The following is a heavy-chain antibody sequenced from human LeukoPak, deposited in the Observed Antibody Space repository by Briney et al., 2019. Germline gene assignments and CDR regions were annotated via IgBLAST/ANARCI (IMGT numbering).Heavy chain of an antibody. CDR3: ASSGWASAYFDY. D-gene: IGHD1-26*01. Sequence: GGSLRLSCAASGFTFSSYSMNWVRQAPGKGLEWVSSISSSSSYIYYADSVKGRFTISRDNAKNSLYLQMNSLRAEDTAVYYCASSGWASAYFDYWGQGTLVTVSS. CDR1: GFTFSSYS. CDR2: ISSSSSYI. V-gene: IGHV3-21*01. J-gene: IGHJ4*02.